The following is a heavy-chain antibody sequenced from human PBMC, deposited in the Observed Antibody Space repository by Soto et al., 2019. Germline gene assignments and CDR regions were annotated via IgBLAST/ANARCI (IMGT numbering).Heavy chain of an antibody. CDR2: ISAYNGNT. J-gene: IGHJ4*02. Sequence: QIQLVQSGAEVKKPGASVKVSCKASGYTFSSYHITWVRQAPGQGLEWMGWISAYNGNTNYAQNLQGRVTMTTDPSTSTAYMELRSLRADDTAVYYCARDLPPVDYWGQGTLVTVSS. V-gene: IGHV1-18*01. CDR1: GYTFSSYH. CDR3: ARDLPPVDY.